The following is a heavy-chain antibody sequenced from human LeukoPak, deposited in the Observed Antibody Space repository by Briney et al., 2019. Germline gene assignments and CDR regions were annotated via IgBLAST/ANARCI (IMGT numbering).Heavy chain of an antibody. CDR1: GGSISSYY. D-gene: IGHD2-2*01. CDR2: IYYSGST. J-gene: IGHJ6*04. Sequence: SETLSLTCTVSGGSISSYYWSWIRQPPGKGLEWIGYIYYSGSTHYNPSLKSRVTISVDTSKNQFSLKLSSVTAADTAVYYCARATRGCCSSTSCYGRDYYYYYGMDAWGKGTTVTVSS. V-gene: IGHV4-59*01. CDR3: ARATRGCCSSTSCYGRDYYYYYGMDA.